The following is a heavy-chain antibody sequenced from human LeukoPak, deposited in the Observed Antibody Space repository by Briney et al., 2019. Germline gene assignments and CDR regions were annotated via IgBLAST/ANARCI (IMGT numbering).Heavy chain of an antibody. Sequence: ASVKVSCKASGGTFSSYAISWVRQAPGQRLEWMGWISPYNSNTKYAQKLQGRVTMTTDTSTNTAYMEVRSLRSDDTAVYYCAREAPVAAGSDAFDIWGQGTMVTVSS. V-gene: IGHV1-18*01. D-gene: IGHD6-19*01. CDR3: AREAPVAAGSDAFDI. J-gene: IGHJ3*02. CDR2: ISPYNSNT. CDR1: GGTFSSYA.